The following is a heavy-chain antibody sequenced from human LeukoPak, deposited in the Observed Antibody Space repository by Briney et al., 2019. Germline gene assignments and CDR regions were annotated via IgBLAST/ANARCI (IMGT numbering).Heavy chain of an antibody. J-gene: IGHJ4*02. D-gene: IGHD3-10*01. V-gene: IGHV1-18*01. CDR3: ARVITMVRGVPYYFDY. Sequence: ASVKVSCKASGYTFTSYGISWVRQAPGQGLEWMGWISAYSGNTNYAQKLQGRVTMTTDTSTSTAYMELRSLRSDDTAVYYCARVITMVRGVPYYFDYWGQGTLVTVSS. CDR1: GYTFTSYG. CDR2: ISAYSGNT.